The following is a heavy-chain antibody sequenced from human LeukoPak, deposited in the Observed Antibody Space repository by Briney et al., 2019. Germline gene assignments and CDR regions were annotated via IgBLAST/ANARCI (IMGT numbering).Heavy chain of an antibody. D-gene: IGHD6-13*01. CDR3: ARGGQQHVDY. V-gene: IGHV4-39*07. CDR1: SGSITNSSYY. Sequence: SETLSLTCTVSSGSITNSSYYWAWIRQPPGKGLEWIGNIYYNGNTYYNSSLKSRVTISVDTSKNQFSLKLSSVTAADTAVYYCARGGQQHVDYWGQGTLVTVSS. J-gene: IGHJ4*02. CDR2: IYYNGNT.